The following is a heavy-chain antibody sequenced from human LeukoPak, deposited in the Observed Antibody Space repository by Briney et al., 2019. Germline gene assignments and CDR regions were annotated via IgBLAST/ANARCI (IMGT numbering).Heavy chain of an antibody. Sequence: SETLSLTCTVSGGSISSSSYYWGWIRQPPGKGLEWIGSIYYSGSTYYDPSLKSRVTISVDTSKNQFSLTLSSVTAADTAVYYCARHDLLGGSDYWGQGTLVTVSS. CDR2: IYYSGST. CDR3: ARHDLLGGSDY. V-gene: IGHV4-39*01. CDR1: GGSISSSSYY. J-gene: IGHJ4*02. D-gene: IGHD3-10*01.